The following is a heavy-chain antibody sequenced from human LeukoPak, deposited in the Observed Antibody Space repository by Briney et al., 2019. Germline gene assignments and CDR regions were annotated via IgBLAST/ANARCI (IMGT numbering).Heavy chain of an antibody. CDR1: GYTFTGYY. CDR2: INPNSGGT. Sequence: GASVKVSCKASGYTFTGYYMHWVRQAPGQGLEWMGWINPNSGGTNYAQKFQGRVTMTRDTSISTAYMELSRLRSGDTAVYYCASDPYYYDSSGYYGPTGWGQGTLVTVSS. J-gene: IGHJ4*02. CDR3: ASDPYYYDSSGYYGPTG. D-gene: IGHD3-22*01. V-gene: IGHV1-2*02.